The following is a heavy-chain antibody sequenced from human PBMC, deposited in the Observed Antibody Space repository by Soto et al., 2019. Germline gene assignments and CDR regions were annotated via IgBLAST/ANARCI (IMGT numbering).Heavy chain of an antibody. D-gene: IGHD1-26*01. CDR3: ASDSGSYSRDY. J-gene: IGHJ4*02. CDR1: GGSISSSSYY. V-gene: IGHV4-39*01. CDR2: IYYSGST. Sequence: QLQLQESGPGLVKPSETLSLTCTVSGGSISSSSYYWGWIRQPPGKGLEWIGSIYYSGSTYYNPSLKSRVTLSVDTSKNQFSLKLSSVAAADTAVYDCASDSGSYSRDYWGQGTLVTVSS.